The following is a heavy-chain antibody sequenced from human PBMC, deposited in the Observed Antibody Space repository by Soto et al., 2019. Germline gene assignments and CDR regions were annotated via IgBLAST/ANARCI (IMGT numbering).Heavy chain of an antibody. Sequence: GGSLRLSCAASGFTFSSYTMNWVRQAPGKGLEWVSYITSSSSTIYYADSVKGRFTISRDNAKNSLYLQMNSLRDEDTAVYYCARTLAAAAYYYYYGTDVWGQGTTVTV. CDR1: GFTFSSYT. V-gene: IGHV3-48*02. CDR2: ITSSSSTI. J-gene: IGHJ6*02. CDR3: ARTLAAAAYYYYYGTDV. D-gene: IGHD6-13*01.